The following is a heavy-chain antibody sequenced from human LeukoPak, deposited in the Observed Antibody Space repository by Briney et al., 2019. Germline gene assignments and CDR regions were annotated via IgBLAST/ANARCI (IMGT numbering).Heavy chain of an antibody. Sequence: SETLSLTCTVSGGSISSYYWSWIRQPPGKGLEWIGYIYYSGSTNYNPSLKSRVTISVDTSKNQFSLKLSSVTAADTAVYFCARATAMVNTYYYYMDVWGKGTTVTVSS. CDR3: ARATAMVNTYYYYMDV. J-gene: IGHJ6*03. CDR2: IYYSGST. V-gene: IGHV4-59*08. CDR1: GGSISSYY. D-gene: IGHD5-18*01.